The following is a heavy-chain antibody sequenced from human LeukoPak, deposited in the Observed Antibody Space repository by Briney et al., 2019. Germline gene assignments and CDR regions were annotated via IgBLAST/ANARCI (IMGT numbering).Heavy chain of an antibody. CDR1: GGSISSYY. D-gene: IGHD1-26*01. V-gene: IGHV4-59*07. CDR2: IYYSGST. J-gene: IGHJ4*02. Sequence: SDTLSLTCTVSGGSISSYYWSWIRQPPGKGLEWIGYIYYSGSTDYNPSLKSRVTISVDTSNNQFSLQVSSVTAADTAVYYCARSSGTYRSFDYWGQGTLVTASS. CDR3: ARSSGTYRSFDY.